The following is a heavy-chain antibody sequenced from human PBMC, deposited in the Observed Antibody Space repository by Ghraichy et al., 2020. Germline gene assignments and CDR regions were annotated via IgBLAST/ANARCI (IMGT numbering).Heavy chain of an antibody. CDR3: AKDPYGDYGIH. J-gene: IGHJ4*02. V-gene: IGHV3-23*01. CDR2: ISGSGGST. Sequence: GGSLRLSCAASGFTFSSYTMNWVRQAPGKGLEWVSSISGSGGSTYYADSVKGRFTISRDNSKNTLYLQMNSLRAEDTAVYYCAKDPYGDYGIHCAQKTLVTVSS. CDR1: GFTFSSYT. D-gene: IGHD4-17*01.